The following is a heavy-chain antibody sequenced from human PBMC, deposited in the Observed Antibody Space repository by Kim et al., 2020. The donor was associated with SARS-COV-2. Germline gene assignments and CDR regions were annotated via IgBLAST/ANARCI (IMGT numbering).Heavy chain of an antibody. CDR1: GFTFSSYA. Sequence: GGSLRLSCAASGFTFSSYAMSWVRQAPGKGLEWVSGISGSGDTTYYEDSVKGRFTISRDNSKNTLYLQMNSLRAEDTAVYYCAKSRPSILGYWGQGTLVTVSS. D-gene: IGHD3-3*01. CDR3: AKSRPSILGY. J-gene: IGHJ4*02. V-gene: IGHV3-23*01. CDR2: ISGSGDTT.